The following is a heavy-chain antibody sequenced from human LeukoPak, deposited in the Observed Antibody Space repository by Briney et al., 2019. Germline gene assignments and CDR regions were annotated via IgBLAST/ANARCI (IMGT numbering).Heavy chain of an antibody. CDR3: AGGEILTGHYTFDY. D-gene: IGHD3-9*01. J-gene: IGHJ4*02. Sequence: GGSLRLSCAASGFTVSSYAMSWVRQAPGKGLEWVSSISGSGGSTYYADSVKGRFTISRDNSKNTLYLQTNSLRAEDTAVYYCAGGEILTGHYTFDYWGQGTLVTVSS. V-gene: IGHV3-23*01. CDR1: GFTVSSYA. CDR2: ISGSGGST.